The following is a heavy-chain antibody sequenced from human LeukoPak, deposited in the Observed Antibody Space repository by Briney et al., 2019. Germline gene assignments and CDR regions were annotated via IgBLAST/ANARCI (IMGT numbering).Heavy chain of an antibody. CDR3: AIPRFETFTAMPLSDYGMDV. CDR1: GGTFSSYA. J-gene: IGHJ6*02. Sequence: ASVTVSFKASGGTFSSYAISWVRQAPGQGLEWMGGIIPIFGTANYAQKFQGRVTITADESTSTAYMELSSLRSEDTAVYYCAIPRFETFTAMPLSDYGMDVWGQGTTVTVSS. CDR2: IIPIFGTA. V-gene: IGHV1-69*13. D-gene: IGHD5-18*01.